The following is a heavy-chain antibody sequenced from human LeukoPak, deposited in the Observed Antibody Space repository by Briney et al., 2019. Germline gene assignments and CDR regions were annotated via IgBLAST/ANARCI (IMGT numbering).Heavy chain of an antibody. J-gene: IGHJ6*03. CDR1: GYTFTSYY. V-gene: IGHV1-46*01. CDR3: ARVRGQLLSYYYYYMDV. D-gene: IGHD2-2*01. Sequence: ASVKVSCKASGYTFTSYYIHWVRQAPGQGLEWMGIISPSVGSTTYAQKFRGRVTMTRDTSTTTVYMELSSLRSEDTAVYYCARVRGQLLSYYYYYMDVWGKGATVTVSS. CDR2: ISPSVGST.